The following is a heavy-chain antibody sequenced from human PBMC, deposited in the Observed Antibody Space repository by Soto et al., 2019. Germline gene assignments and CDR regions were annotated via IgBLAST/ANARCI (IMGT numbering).Heavy chain of an antibody. J-gene: IGHJ3*02. CDR2: IIPIFGTA. V-gene: IGHV1-69*13. CDR3: ATYYYDSSGYYYASDI. D-gene: IGHD3-22*01. CDR1: GGTFSSYA. Sequence: SVKVSCKASGGTFSSYAISWVRQAPGQGLEWMGGIIPIFGTANYAQKFQGRVTITADESTSTAYMELSSLRSEDTAVYYCATYYYDSSGYYYASDIWGQGTMVTVSS.